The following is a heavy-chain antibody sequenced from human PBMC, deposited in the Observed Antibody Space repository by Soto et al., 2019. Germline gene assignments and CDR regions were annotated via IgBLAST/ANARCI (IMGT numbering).Heavy chain of an antibody. CDR1: GGSISSSSYY. V-gene: IGHV4-39*01. J-gene: IGHJ4*02. CDR3: ASSLYYDILTGSYFDY. Sequence: SETLSLTCTVSGGSISSSSYYWGWIRQPPGKGLEWIGSIYYSGSTYYNPSLKSRVTISVDTSKNQFSLKLSSVTAADTAVYYCASSLYYDILTGSYFDYWGQGTLVTVSS. CDR2: IYYSGST. D-gene: IGHD3-9*01.